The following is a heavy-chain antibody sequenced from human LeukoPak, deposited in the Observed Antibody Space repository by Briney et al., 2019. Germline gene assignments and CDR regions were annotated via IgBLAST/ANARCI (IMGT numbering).Heavy chain of an antibody. CDR1: GFTFSSYW. V-gene: IGHV3-74*01. Sequence: GGSLRLSCAASGFTFSSYWMNWVRQAPGKGLVWVSRIASDGSSTTYADSVKGRFSISRDNSKNTLYLQMNSLRAEDTAVYYCANGGYCSGGSWCYFDYWGQGTLVTVSS. CDR2: IASDGSST. J-gene: IGHJ4*02. CDR3: ANGGYCSGGSWCYFDY. D-gene: IGHD2-15*01.